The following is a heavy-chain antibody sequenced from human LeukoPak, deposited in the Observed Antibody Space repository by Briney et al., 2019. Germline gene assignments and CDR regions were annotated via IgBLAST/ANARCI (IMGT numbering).Heavy chain of an antibody. J-gene: IGHJ4*02. V-gene: IGHV4-59*08. CDR2: IYYSGST. Sequence: SETLSLTCTVSGGSISSYYWSWIRQPPGKGLEWIGYIYYSGSTNYNPSLKSRVTISVDTSKNQFSLKLSSVTAADTAVYYCARDPGYSSGWYIDYWGQGTLVTVSS. CDR1: GGSISSYY. CDR3: ARDPGYSSGWYIDY. D-gene: IGHD6-19*01.